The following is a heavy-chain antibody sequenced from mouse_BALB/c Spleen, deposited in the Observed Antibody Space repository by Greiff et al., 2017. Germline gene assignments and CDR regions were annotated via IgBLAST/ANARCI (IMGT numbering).Heavy chain of an antibody. CDR2: IDPANGNT. D-gene: IGHD2-14*01. CDR1: GFNINDTY. J-gene: IGHJ4*01. V-gene: IGHV14-3*02. Sequence: EVQLQQSGAEFVKPGASVKLSCTASGFNINDTYMPWVQQRPEQGLEWIGRIDPANGNTKYDPKFQGKATITADTSSNTAYLQLSSLTSEDTAVYYSARYYRDERDYYAMDYWGQGTSVTVSS. CDR3: ARYYRDERDYYAMDY.